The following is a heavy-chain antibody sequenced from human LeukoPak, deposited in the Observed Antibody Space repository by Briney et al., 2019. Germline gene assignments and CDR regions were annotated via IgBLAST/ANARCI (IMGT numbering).Heavy chain of an antibody. D-gene: IGHD2-15*01. CDR1: GFSLNTSGVA. V-gene: IGHV2-5*02. CDR3: AHRGQEYCSGVSCPFDY. CDR2: IYWDDDK. Sequence: SGPTLVKPTQTLTLTCSFSGFSLNTSGVAVGWFRQPPGKALEWLALIYWDDDKRYSPSLKSRLTIAKDTSKNQVVLTMTSMDPVDTATYYCAHRGQEYCSGVSCPFDYWGQGTLVTVSS. J-gene: IGHJ4*02.